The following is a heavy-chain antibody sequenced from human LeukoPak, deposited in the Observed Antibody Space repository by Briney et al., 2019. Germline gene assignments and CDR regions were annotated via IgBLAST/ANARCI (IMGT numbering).Heavy chain of an antibody. D-gene: IGHD4-11*01. Sequence: ASVKVSCKPSGYTFTDYYIHWVRQAPGQGLEWMGWINPNSGGTNSAQKFQGRVTMTGDTSISTAYMELRRVTSDDTAVYYCARDRGYSNTERGFDYWGQGTLVTVSS. CDR3: ARDRGYSNTERGFDY. V-gene: IGHV1-2*02. J-gene: IGHJ4*02. CDR2: INPNSGGT. CDR1: GYTFTDYY.